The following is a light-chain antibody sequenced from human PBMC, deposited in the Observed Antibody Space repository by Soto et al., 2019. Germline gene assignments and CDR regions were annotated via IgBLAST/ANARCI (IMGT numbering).Light chain of an antibody. CDR3: QSSDTSLSGSV. CDR2: GNS. Sequence: QSVLTQPPSVSGAPGQRVTISCTGSSSNIGAAYYVHWYQQLPGTAPKLLIYGNSNRPSGVPDRFSGSKSGTSASLAITGVQAEDEAAYYCQSSDTSLSGSVFGGGTKLTVL. J-gene: IGLJ3*02. V-gene: IGLV1-40*01. CDR1: SSNIGAAYY.